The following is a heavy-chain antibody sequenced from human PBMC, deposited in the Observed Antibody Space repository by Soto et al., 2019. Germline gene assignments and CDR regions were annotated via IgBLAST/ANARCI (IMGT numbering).Heavy chain of an antibody. CDR2: IYYSGST. V-gene: IGHV4-30-4*01. CDR1: GGSISSGDYY. CDR3: ARGHQNYYDSSGYYLY. Sequence: SETLSLTCTVSGGSISSGDYYWSWIRQPPGKGLEWIGYIYYSGSTYYNPSLKSRVTISVDTSKNQFSLKLSSVTAADAAVYYCARGHQNYYDSSGYYLYWGQGTLVTVSS. J-gene: IGHJ4*02. D-gene: IGHD3-22*01.